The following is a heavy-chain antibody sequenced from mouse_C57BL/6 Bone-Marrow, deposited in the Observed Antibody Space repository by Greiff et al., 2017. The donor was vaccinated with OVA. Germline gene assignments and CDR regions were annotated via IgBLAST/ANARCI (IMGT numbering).Heavy chain of an antibody. V-gene: IGHV8-12*01. CDR3: ARSGDGYYFYDAMDY. D-gene: IGHD2-3*01. Sequence: QVTLKVSGPGILQSSQTLSLTCSFSGFSLSTSGMGVSWIRHPSGKGLEWLAHIYWDDDKCYNPSLKGRLTSYKDTSRNQAFLKITSVDTADTATYDCARSGDGYYFYDAMDYWGQGTSVTVSA. J-gene: IGHJ4*01. CDR2: IYWDDDK. CDR1: GFSLSTSGMG.